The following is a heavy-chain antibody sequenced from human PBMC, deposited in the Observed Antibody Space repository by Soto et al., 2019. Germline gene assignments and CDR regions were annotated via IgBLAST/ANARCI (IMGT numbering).Heavy chain of an antibody. CDR1: GYAFTNSG. CDR3: ARDGGVLMVYAAFDY. CDR2: ISPYNGNT. D-gene: IGHD2-8*01. V-gene: IGHV1-18*01. Sequence: QVQLVQSGAEVKKPGASVKVSCKASGYAFTNSGFSWVRQAPGQGLEWMGWISPYNGNTDYAQKLQGRVTMTTDTSTNTAYMELRSLRSDDTAVYYCARDGGVLMVYAAFDYWGQGTLVTVSS. J-gene: IGHJ4*02.